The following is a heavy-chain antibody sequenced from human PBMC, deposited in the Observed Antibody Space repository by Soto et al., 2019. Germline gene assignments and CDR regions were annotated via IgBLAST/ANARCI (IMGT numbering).Heavy chain of an antibody. CDR2: IYNNETF. CDR3: ASVPLRYSSSHNFDS. CDR1: GASVSSGSFY. V-gene: IGHV4-61*01. J-gene: IGHJ4*02. D-gene: IGHD6-19*01. Sequence: SETLSLTCSVSGASVSSGSFYWSWIRQPPGKGLEWIGFIYNNETFNYNPSLKSRVTLSVDTSKHQFSLKLSSVTAADTAVYYCASVPLRYSSSHNFDSWGQGALVTVSS.